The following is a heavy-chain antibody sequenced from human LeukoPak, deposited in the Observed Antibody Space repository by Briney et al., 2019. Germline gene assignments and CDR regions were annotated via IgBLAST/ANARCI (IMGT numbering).Heavy chain of an antibody. Sequence: PSETLSLTRTVSGGSISSYYWSWIRQPAGKGLEWIGRIYTSGSTNYNASLKSRVSMPVDTSKNQFSLKLSSVTAADTAVFYCARENSGSYREFDYWGQGTLVTVSS. V-gene: IGHV4-4*07. CDR2: IYTSGST. D-gene: IGHD1-26*01. J-gene: IGHJ4*02. CDR3: ARENSGSYREFDY. CDR1: GGSISSYY.